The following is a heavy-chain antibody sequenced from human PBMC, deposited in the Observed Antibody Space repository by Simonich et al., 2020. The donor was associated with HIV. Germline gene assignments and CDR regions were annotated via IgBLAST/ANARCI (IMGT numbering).Heavy chain of an antibody. CDR2: INHSEST. CDR3: ARRHPTTVTTPYFDY. D-gene: IGHD4-17*01. Sequence: QVQLQQWGAGLLKPSETLSLTCAVYGGSFSGYYWGWIRQPPGKGLEWIGEINHSESTNYNPSLKSRVTISVDTSKTQSSLKLSSVTAADTAVYYCARRHPTTVTTPYFDYWGQGTLVTVSS. CDR1: GGSFSGYY. J-gene: IGHJ4*02. V-gene: IGHV4-34*01.